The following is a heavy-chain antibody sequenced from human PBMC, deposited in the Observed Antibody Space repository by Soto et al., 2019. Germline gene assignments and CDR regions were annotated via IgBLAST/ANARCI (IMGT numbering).Heavy chain of an antibody. Sequence: GGSLRLSCAASGFSVSSNYMTWVRQAPGKGLEWVSVVYSGGSTYYADSVKGRFTISRDNSENTMYLQMNSLRAEDTAVYYCARDKLRGFSNWFDPWGQGTLVTVSS. V-gene: IGHV3-66*01. CDR2: VYSGGST. CDR3: ARDKLRGFSNWFDP. CDR1: GFSVSSNY. D-gene: IGHD3-10*01. J-gene: IGHJ5*02.